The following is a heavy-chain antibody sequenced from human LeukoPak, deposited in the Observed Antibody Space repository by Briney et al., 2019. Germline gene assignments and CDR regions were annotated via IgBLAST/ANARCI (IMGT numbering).Heavy chain of an antibody. V-gene: IGHV1-2*02. J-gene: IGHJ4*02. Sequence: ASVKVSCKASGYTFTGYYMHWVRQAPGQGLEWMGWINPNGGGTNYAQKFQGRVTMTRDTSISTAYMELSRLRSDDTAVYYCARGPRITMIVVVTPFDYWGQGTLVTVSS. CDR3: ARGPRITMIVVVTPFDY. CDR1: GYTFTGYY. CDR2: INPNGGGT. D-gene: IGHD3-22*01.